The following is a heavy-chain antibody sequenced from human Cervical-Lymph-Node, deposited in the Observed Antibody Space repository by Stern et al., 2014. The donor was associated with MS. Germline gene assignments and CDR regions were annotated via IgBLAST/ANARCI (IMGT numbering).Heavy chain of an antibody. D-gene: IGHD3-10*01. Sequence: EVQLVESGGGLVKPGGSLRLSCAATGFTFSSYHMNWVRQAPGKGLEWVSSINSLGSQIDYADPVEGRFTISRDNAKNLLYLQMESLRVEDTAVYFCARVWFGGEHYFDPWGQGTLVTVSS. CDR3: ARVWFGGEHYFDP. V-gene: IGHV3-21*06. CDR1: GFTFSSYH. CDR2: INSLGSQI. J-gene: IGHJ5*02.